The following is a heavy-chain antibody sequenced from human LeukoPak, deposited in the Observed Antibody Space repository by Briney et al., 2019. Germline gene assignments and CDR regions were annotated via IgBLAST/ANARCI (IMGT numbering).Heavy chain of an antibody. V-gene: IGHV3-48*04. CDR1: GFPFSSYS. D-gene: IGHD3-10*01. CDR2: ISSSGSTI. J-gene: IGHJ4*02. Sequence: PGGSLRLSCAASGFPFSSYSMNWVRQAPGKGLEWVSYISSSGSTIYYADSVKGRFTISRDNDENSLYLQMNSLRAEDTAVYYCARDLYGSGRFFDYWGQGTLVTVSS. CDR3: ARDLYGSGRFFDY.